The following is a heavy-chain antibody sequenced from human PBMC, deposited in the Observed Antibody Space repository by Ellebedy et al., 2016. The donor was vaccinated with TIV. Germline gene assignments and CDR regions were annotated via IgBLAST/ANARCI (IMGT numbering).Heavy chain of an antibody. CDR3: ARELGAIDAFDI. V-gene: IGHV3-30-3*01. J-gene: IGHJ3*02. D-gene: IGHD7-27*01. Sequence: GESLKISCVASGFTFSSFIIHWVRQAPGKGLEWVAIISFDGSNKYYSDFAKGRFTISRDNSKNTLYLPMHSLRPDDTAVYYCARELGAIDAFDIWGQGTMVTVSS. CDR2: ISFDGSNK. CDR1: GFTFSSFI.